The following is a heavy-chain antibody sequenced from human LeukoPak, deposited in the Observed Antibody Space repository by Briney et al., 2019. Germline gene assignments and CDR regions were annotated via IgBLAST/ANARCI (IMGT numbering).Heavy chain of an antibody. CDR3: LLVYYYYGMDV. Sequence: GGSLRLSCAASGFTFSNAWMSWVRQAPGKGLEWVGRIKSKTDGGTTDYAAPVKGRFTISRDDSKNTLYLQMNSLKTEDTAVYYCLLVYYYYGMDVWGQGTTVTVSS. CDR2: IKSKTDGGTT. CDR1: GFTFSNAW. J-gene: IGHJ6*02. V-gene: IGHV3-15*01.